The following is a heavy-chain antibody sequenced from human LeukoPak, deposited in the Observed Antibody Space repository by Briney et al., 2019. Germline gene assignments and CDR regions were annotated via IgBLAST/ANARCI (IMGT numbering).Heavy chain of an antibody. CDR2: ISSSSSYI. CDR1: GFTFSSYS. J-gene: IGHJ4*02. Sequence: GGSLRLSCAASGFTFSSYSMNWVRQAPGKGLEWVSPISSSSSYIYYADSVKGRFTISRDNAKNSLYLQMNSLRAEDTAVYYCARDLPFGGVIAHWGWGQGTLVTVSS. D-gene: IGHD3-16*02. V-gene: IGHV3-21*01. CDR3: ARDLPFGGVIAHWG.